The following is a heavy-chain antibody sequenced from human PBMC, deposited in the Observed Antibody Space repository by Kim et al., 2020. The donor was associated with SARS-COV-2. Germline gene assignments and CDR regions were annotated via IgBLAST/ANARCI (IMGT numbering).Heavy chain of an antibody. CDR2: ISGVSYITSGSHTI. CDR1: GFTFGSYS. J-gene: IGHJ4*02. Sequence: GGSLRLSCAASGFTFGSYSMNWVRQAPGKGLEWVSYISGVSYITSGSHTIYYADSVKGRFTISRDNAKNSLYLQMNSLRDEDTAIYYCAREGGGSYSKFDYWGQGTLVTVSS. D-gene: IGHD1-26*01. V-gene: IGHV3-48*02. CDR3: AREGGGSYSKFDY.